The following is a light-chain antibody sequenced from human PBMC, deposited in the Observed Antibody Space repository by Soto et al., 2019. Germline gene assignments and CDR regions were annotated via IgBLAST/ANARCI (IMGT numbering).Light chain of an antibody. CDR1: QSISDT. Sequence: EIVMTQSPVTLSVSPGGRATLSCRASQSISDTLAWYQQKPGQAPRLLIHGASTRAPGFPARFSGSGSGTDFTLTISSLQSEDFVVYYCPQYNNWQCKFGQGTKEDI. CDR2: GAS. CDR3: PQYNNWQCK. V-gene: IGKV3-15*01. J-gene: IGKJ1*01.